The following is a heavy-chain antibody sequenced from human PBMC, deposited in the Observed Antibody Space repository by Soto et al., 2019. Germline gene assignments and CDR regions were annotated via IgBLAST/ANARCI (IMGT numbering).Heavy chain of an antibody. CDR3: ARAGFIAAAANQDDYDDGLDV. J-gene: IGHJ6*02. CDR1: GGTFSSYA. D-gene: IGHD6-13*01. Sequence: QVQLVQSGAEAKKPGSSVKVSCKASGGTFSSYAISWVRQAPGQGLEWMGGIIPIFGTANYAQKLQGRVTITADESTSTAYKELSSLISDDTAVYYCARAGFIAAAANQDDYDDGLDVWGQGTTVTVSS. V-gene: IGHV1-69*01. CDR2: IIPIFGTA.